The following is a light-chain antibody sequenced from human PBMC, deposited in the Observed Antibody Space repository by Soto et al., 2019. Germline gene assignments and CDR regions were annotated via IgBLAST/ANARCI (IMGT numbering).Light chain of an antibody. V-gene: IGKV1-16*02. J-gene: IGKJ4*01. CDR2: GAS. CDR3: QQYHSYPVT. Sequence: DIRMTKSQSSLHASVGDTVSITCRASLAISNFLAWFPQKPGKAPKSLIYGASSLQSWVPSKFSGSGSDTDFTLTISSLQPEDSATYFCQQYHSYPVTFGGGTKVEI. CDR1: LAISNF.